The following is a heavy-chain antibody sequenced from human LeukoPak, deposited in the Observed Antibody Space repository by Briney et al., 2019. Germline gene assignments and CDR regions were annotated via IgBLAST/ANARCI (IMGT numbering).Heavy chain of an antibody. V-gene: IGHV3-49*04. J-gene: IGHJ4*02. Sequence: PGGSLRLSCAASGFTFSYYAIHWVRQAPGKGLEWVGFIASETYGGTAEYAASGKGRFTISRDDSKSIAYLQMNSVKTEDTAVYYCTRDQTPYYWGQGTLVTVSS. CDR1: GFTFSYYA. CDR2: IASETYGGTA. CDR3: TRDQTPYY.